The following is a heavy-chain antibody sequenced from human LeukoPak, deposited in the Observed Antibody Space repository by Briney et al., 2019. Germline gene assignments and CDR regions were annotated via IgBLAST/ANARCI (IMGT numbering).Heavy chain of an antibody. CDR1: GFTLSSYA. J-gene: IGHJ4*02. CDR3: GRDLIGTAASWDC. V-gene: IGHV3-23*01. D-gene: IGHD6-25*01. Sequence: GGSLRLSCAASGFTLSSYAMSWVRQAPGKGLEWVSAISGSGGSTYYADSVKGRFTISRDNSKNTLYLQMNSLRVEDTAVYYCGRDLIGTAASWDCWGQGTLVTVSS. CDR2: ISGSGGST.